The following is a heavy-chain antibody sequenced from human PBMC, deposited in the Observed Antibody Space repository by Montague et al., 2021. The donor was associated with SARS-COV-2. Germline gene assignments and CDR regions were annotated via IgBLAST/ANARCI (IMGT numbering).Heavy chain of an antibody. CDR1: GGSISSYN. Sequence: SETLSLTCTVSGGSISSYNWSWIRQPPGKGLECIGYIYYSGNTNYNPSLKSRVTISVDASKSQFSLKLSSVTAADTAVYYCARGSFGMGAFDIWGQGTMVTVSS. CDR3: ARGSFGMGAFDI. CDR2: IYYSGNT. D-gene: IGHD1-14*01. V-gene: IGHV4-59*01. J-gene: IGHJ3*02.